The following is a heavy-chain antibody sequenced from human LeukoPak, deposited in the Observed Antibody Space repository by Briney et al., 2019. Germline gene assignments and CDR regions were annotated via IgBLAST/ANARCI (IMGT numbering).Heavy chain of an antibody. J-gene: IGHJ4*02. Sequence: XSVKVSCKASGYTFTGYYMHWVRQAPGQGLEWMGWINPNSGGTNYAQKFQGRVTMTRDTSISTAYMELSRLRSDDTAVYYCAREMGYSYGYKPLGYWGQGTLVTVSS. CDR2: INPNSGGT. CDR1: GYTFTGYY. V-gene: IGHV1-2*02. D-gene: IGHD5-18*01. CDR3: AREMGYSYGYKPLGY.